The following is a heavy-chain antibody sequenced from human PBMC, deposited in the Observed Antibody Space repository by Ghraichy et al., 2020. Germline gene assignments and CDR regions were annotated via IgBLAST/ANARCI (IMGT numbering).Heavy chain of an antibody. V-gene: IGHV3-15*01. CDR2: IKSKTDGGTT. J-gene: IGHJ4*02. Sequence: GVSLRLSCAASGLPFSKVWMSWVRQAPGKGLEWVGRIKSKTDGGTTDYAAPVEDRFTISRDDSKNTLYLHVNSLKTEDTAVYYCAKVSPNGEFFDYWGQGTLVTVSS. D-gene: IGHD2-8*01. CDR1: GLPFSKVW. CDR3: AKVSPNGEFFDY.